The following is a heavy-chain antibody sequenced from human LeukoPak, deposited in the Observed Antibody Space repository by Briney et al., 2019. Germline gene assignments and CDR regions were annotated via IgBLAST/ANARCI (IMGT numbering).Heavy chain of an antibody. Sequence: ASVKVSFKASGYTFTGYYMHWVRQAPGQGLEWVGRINPNSGGTNYAQKFQGRVTMTRDTSISTAYMELSRLRSDDTAVYYCAREEGYYGSGSILGYYFDYWGQGTLVTVSS. V-gene: IGHV1-2*06. CDR3: AREEGYYGSGSILGYYFDY. CDR2: INPNSGGT. J-gene: IGHJ4*02. D-gene: IGHD3-10*01. CDR1: GYTFTGYY.